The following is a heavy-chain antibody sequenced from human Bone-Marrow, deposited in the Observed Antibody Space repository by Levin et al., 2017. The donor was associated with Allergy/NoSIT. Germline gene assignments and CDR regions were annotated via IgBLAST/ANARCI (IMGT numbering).Heavy chain of an antibody. Sequence: GESLKISCAASGFNFGTYAMDWVRQPPGKGLEWVAGIGNSGGNMYYADSVTGRFTISRDGSRDTIFLQMNNLRAEDTAVYYCAKSGARLAVAGRYYCDSWGQGALVTVAS. J-gene: IGHJ4*02. CDR3: AKSGARLAVAGRYYCDS. CDR1: GFNFGTYA. D-gene: IGHD6-19*01. CDR2: IGNSGGNM. V-gene: IGHV3-23*01.